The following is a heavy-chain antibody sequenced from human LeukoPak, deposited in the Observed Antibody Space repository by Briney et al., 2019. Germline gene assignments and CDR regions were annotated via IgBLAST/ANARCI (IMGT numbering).Heavy chain of an antibody. CDR3: TRSGSFDY. Sequence: GGSLRLSCAASGFTFSSYAMSWVRQAPGKGLGWVSAISGSGGSTYYADSVKGRFTVSRDNAKNSLYLQMNSLRAEDTAVYYCTRSGSFDYWGQGTLVTVSS. J-gene: IGHJ4*02. CDR1: GFTFSSYA. V-gene: IGHV3-23*01. CDR2: ISGSGGST. D-gene: IGHD1-26*01.